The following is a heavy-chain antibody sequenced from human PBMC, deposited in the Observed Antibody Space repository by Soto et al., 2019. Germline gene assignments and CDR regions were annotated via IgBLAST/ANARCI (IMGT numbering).Heavy chain of an antibody. D-gene: IGHD6-19*01. Sequence: GGSLRLSCAASGFTFKKYVAMTWVRQAPGTGLEWVSGISGSGGSTYYADSVKGRFTISRDNSKNTMYLQMNSLRAEDTAVYYCAKDITGSGWYYFDYWGQGTPVTVSS. CDR1: GFTFKKYVA. V-gene: IGHV3-23*01. J-gene: IGHJ4*02. CDR3: AKDITGSGWYYFDY. CDR2: ISGSGGST.